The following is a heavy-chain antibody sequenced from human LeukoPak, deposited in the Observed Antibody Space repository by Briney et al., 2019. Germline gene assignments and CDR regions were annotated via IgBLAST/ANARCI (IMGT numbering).Heavy chain of an antibody. CDR2: IRSSGSTI. Sequence: GGSLRLSCAASGFTFSSYEMNWVRQAPGKGLEWVSYIRSSGSTIYYADSVKGRFTISRDNAKNSLYLQMNSLRAEDTAVYYCARDRRLNGWFDPWGQGTLVTVSS. J-gene: IGHJ5*02. CDR3: ARDRRLNGWFDP. D-gene: IGHD2-8*01. CDR1: GFTFSSYE. V-gene: IGHV3-48*03.